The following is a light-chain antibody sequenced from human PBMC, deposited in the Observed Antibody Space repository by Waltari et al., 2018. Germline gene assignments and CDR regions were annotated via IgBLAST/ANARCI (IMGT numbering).Light chain of an antibody. Sequence: QSVLTPPPSMSAAPGQRVTISFSGSSTNNGRSNISWYQHVPGTATKLLIYEDDKRLPEIPGRFSGSKSGTSAVLGITGLQTEDEADYYCGTWDSGLSVVVFGGGTRLTVL. V-gene: IGLV1-51*01. CDR1: STNNGRSN. J-gene: IGLJ2*01. CDR3: GTWDSGLSVVV. CDR2: EDD.